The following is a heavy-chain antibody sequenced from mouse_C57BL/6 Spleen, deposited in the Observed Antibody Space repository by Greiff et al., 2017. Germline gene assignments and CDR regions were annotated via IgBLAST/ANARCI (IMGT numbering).Heavy chain of an antibody. CDR1: GYTFTDYY. Sequence: EVQLQQSGPVLVKPGASVKMSCKASGYTFTDYYMNWVKQSHGKSLEWIGVINPYNGGTSYNQKFKGKATLTVDKSSSTAYMELNSLTSEDSAVYYCARRDYDGYYAMDYWGQGTSGTVSS. CDR3: ARRDYDGYYAMDY. CDR2: INPYNGGT. V-gene: IGHV1-19*01. D-gene: IGHD2-4*01. J-gene: IGHJ4*01.